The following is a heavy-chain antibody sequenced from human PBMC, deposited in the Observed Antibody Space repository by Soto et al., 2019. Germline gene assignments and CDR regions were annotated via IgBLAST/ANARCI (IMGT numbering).Heavy chain of an antibody. D-gene: IGHD5-18*01. CDR1: GFTLGVYG. V-gene: IGHV3-20*04. CDR3: ARGMDRAMVSFLLY. Sequence: GSMRLSCASFGFTLGVYGMGSLRPVTGKGREWVCGSDWNGGTTGCVDSEKGRFTISRDNAKNSLYLQMNSLRPDDTAFYYCARGMDRAMVSFLLYWGQGPQVTVSS. J-gene: IGHJ4*02. CDR2: SDWNGGTT.